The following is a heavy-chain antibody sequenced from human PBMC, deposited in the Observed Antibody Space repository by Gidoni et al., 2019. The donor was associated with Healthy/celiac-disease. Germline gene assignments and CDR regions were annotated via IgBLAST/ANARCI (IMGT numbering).Heavy chain of an antibody. V-gene: IGHV4-59*08. Sequence: QVQLQESGPGLVKPSEPLSLTCTVSAGSLSSYYWSWIRQPPGKGLEWIGYIYYSGSTNYNPSLKSRVTISVDTSKNQFSLKLSSVTAADTAVYYCARHDLWRGDWTFDIWGQGTMVTVSS. J-gene: IGHJ3*02. D-gene: IGHD1-1*01. CDR2: IYYSGST. CDR1: AGSLSSYY. CDR3: ARHDLWRGDWTFDI.